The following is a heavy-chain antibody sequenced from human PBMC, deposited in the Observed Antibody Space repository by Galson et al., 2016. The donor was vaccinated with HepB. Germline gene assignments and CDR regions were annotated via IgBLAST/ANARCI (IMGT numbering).Heavy chain of an antibody. D-gene: IGHD5-24*01. CDR2: IYPGDSDT. Sequence: QSGAEVKKPGESLRISCKASGYSFSSFWIGWVRQMPGKGLEWMGIIYPGDSDTRDSPSFQGQVTISADRSINTAYLQWSSLKASDTAMYYCARLGGRDGYKGIIGAFDIGGQGALVTVSS. J-gene: IGHJ3*02. CDR3: ARLGGRDGYKGIIGAFDI. CDR1: GYSFSSFW. V-gene: IGHV5-51*01.